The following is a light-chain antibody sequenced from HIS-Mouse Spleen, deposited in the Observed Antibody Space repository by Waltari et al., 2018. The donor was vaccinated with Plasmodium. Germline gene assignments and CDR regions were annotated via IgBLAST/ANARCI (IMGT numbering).Light chain of an antibody. Sequence: SYELTQPPSVSVSPGQTARITCSGDALPTQYAYWYQQKPGQARVLVIYKDSERPSGIPERFSGSSSGTTVTLTISVVQAEDEADYYCQSADSSGTYGVFGGGTKLTVL. CDR1: ALPTQY. CDR3: QSADSSGTYGV. J-gene: IGLJ3*02. CDR2: KDS. V-gene: IGLV3-25*03.